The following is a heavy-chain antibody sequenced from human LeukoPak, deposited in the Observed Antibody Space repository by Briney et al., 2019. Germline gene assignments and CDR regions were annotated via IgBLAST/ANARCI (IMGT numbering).Heavy chain of an antibody. CDR1: GYSISSGYY. CDR3: ARGGIAARLIDY. CDR2: IYHSGST. V-gene: IGHV4-38-2*02. D-gene: IGHD6-6*01. J-gene: IGHJ4*02. Sequence: SETLSLTCTVSGYSISSGYYWGWIRQPPGKGLEWIGSIYHSGSTYYNPSLKSRVTISVDTSKNQLSLKLSSVTAADTAVYYCARGGIAARLIDYWGQGTLVTVSS.